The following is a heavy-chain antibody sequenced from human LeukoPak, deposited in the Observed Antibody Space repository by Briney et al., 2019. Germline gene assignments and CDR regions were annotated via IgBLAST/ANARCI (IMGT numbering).Heavy chain of an antibody. V-gene: IGHV3-74*01. CDR3: AREMYSSGSLYWYYGMDV. Sequence: GGSLRLSCAASGFTFSSYWMHWVRQAPGKGLVWVSRIKTDGSTATYADSVKGRFTISRDNAKNTLYLEMNSLRAEDTAVYYCAREMYSSGSLYWYYGMDVWGQGTTVTVSS. CDR1: GFTFSSYW. D-gene: IGHD6-19*01. J-gene: IGHJ6*02. CDR2: IKTDGSTA.